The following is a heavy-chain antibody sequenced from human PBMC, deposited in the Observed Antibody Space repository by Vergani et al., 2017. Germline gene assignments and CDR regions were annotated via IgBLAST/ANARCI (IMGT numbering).Heavy chain of an antibody. J-gene: IGHJ4*02. CDR2: INNDGHT. Sequence: QVQLQQWGAGVVKPSGTLSLTCAVFGESFSSFYWSWIRPPPGKGLEWIGEINNDGHTNYNPSLESRVTVSRDTANSRFSLNLMVVTAADTAMYSCAVRPRVNRVGCWIVTKRTFDYWSQGRLVTVSS. CDR1: GESFSSFY. V-gene: IGHV4-34*02. D-gene: IGHD2/OR15-2a*01. CDR3: AVRPRVNRVGCWIVTKRTFDY.